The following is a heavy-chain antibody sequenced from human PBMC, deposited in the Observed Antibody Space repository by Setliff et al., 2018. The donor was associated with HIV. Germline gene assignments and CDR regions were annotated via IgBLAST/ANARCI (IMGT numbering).Heavy chain of an antibody. J-gene: IGHJ4*02. V-gene: IGHV4-4*02. CDR3: AKKGRYYYGSGVTTDYFDD. CDR2: IYYSGST. Sequence: SETLSLTCVVSSESLNIHNWWTWVRQPPGKGLEWIGEIYYSGSTDYNPSLKSRVTISVDASKNQFSLKVKSVTAADTATYYGAKKGRYYYGSGVTTDYFDDWGQGTPVTVSS. CDR1: SESLNIHNW. D-gene: IGHD3-10*01.